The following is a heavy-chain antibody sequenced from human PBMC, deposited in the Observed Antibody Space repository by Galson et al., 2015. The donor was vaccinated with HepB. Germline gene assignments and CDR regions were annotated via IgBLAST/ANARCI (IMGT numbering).Heavy chain of an antibody. CDR1: GGSLGGYY. V-gene: IGHV4-34*01. CDR2: INHSGST. J-gene: IGHJ4*02. D-gene: IGHD3-9*01. CDR3: ARMYYDVLTADPGGDY. Sequence: SETLSLTCVVSGGSLGGYYWSWIRQAPGKGLEWIGEINHSGSTNYNPSLEGRLTISIDTSKNQFSLRLNSVTAADTAIYYCARMYYDVLTADPGGDYWGQGTLVTVSS.